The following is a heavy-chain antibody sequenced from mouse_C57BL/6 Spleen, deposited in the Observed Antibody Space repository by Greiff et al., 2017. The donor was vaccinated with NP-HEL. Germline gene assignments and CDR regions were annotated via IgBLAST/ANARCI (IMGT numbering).Heavy chain of an antibody. CDR1: GYTFTSYW. Sequence: QVQLKQPGAELVKPGASVKMSCKASGYTFTSYWITWVKQRPGQGLEWIGDIYPGSGSTNYNEKFKSKATLTVDTSSSTAYMQLSSLTSEDSAVYYCARGDDGYYGWFAYWGQGTLVTVSA. CDR2: IYPGSGST. J-gene: IGHJ3*01. D-gene: IGHD2-3*01. V-gene: IGHV1-55*01. CDR3: ARGDDGYYGWFAY.